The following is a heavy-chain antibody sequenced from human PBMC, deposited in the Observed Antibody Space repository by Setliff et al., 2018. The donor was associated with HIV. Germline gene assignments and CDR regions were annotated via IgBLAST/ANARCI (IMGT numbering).Heavy chain of an antibody. CDR3: ARAGKVEGYYYGSGSYYTRDV. CDR2: INHSGST. D-gene: IGHD3-10*01. CDR1: GGSFSGYY. V-gene: IGHV4-34*01. Sequence: PSETLSLTCAVYGGSFSGYYWSWIRQPPGKGLEWIGEINHSGSTNYNPSLKSRVTISVDTSKNQFSLKLSSVTAADTAVYYCARAGKVEGYYYGSGSYYTRDVWGKGTTVTVPQ. J-gene: IGHJ6*04.